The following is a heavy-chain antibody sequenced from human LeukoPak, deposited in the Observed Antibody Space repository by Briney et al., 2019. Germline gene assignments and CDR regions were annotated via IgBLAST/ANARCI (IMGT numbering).Heavy chain of an antibody. Sequence: GGSLRLSCAASGFTFSSYATSWVRQAPGKGLEWVSAISGSGGSTYYADSVKGRFTISRDNSKNTLYLQMNSLRAEDTAVYYCAKPGIAAAGTGWFDPWGQGTLVTVSS. CDR2: ISGSGGST. CDR3: AKPGIAAAGTGWFDP. D-gene: IGHD6-13*01. J-gene: IGHJ5*02. CDR1: GFTFSSYA. V-gene: IGHV3-23*01.